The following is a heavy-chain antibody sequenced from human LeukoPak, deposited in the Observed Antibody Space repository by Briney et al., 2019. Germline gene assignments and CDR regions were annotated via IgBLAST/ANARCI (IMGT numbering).Heavy chain of an antibody. CDR3: VRGGYGSIDY. CDR1: GFNISTYN. CDR2: INSDGTTA. Sequence: GGSLRLSCSASGFNISTYNLKWVRQAPGKGLVWVSYINSDGTTATYADSVKGRFTISRDNAKTTLYLQMNRLRAEDTAVYYCVRGGYGSIDYWGQGTLVTVSS. D-gene: IGHD4-17*01. V-gene: IGHV3-74*01. J-gene: IGHJ4*02.